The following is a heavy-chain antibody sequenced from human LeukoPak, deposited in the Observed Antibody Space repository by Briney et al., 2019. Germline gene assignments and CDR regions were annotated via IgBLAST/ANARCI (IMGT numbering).Heavy chain of an antibody. V-gene: IGHV3-15*01. CDR2: IKSESDGGTP. J-gene: IGHJ6*02. CDR1: GFTFSKAW. D-gene: IGHD3-10*01. Sequence: GGSLRLSCAASGFTFSKAWMSWVRQVPGKGLEWVGHIKSESDGGTPDHAAPVKGRFTISRDDSKNTLYLQMNSLRPEDTALYYCAKAVWFGEFDYYFFGLDVWGQGTTVTVSS. CDR3: AKAVWFGEFDYYFFGLDV.